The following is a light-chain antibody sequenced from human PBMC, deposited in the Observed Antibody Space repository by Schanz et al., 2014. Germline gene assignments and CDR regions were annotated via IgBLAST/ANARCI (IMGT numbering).Light chain of an antibody. J-gene: IGLJ1*01. Sequence: QSVLTQPPSASGSPGQSVTISCTGTSSDVGGYNYVSWYQQHPGKAPKLMIYEVTKRPSGLPDRFSGSKSGNTASLTVSGLQAEDEADYYCRSYAGSNKFYVFGTGTKLTVL. V-gene: IGLV2-8*01. CDR1: SSDVGGYNY. CDR3: RSYAGSNKFYV. CDR2: EVT.